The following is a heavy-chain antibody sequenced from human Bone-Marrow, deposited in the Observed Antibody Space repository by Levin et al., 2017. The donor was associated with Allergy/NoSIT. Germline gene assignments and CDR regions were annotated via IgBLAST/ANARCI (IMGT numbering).Heavy chain of an antibody. D-gene: IGHD1-14*01. V-gene: IGHV3-74*01. J-gene: IGHJ4*02. CDR2: VSRDGSLT. CDR1: GFTLSSFW. CDR3: AMEPAIHGQDYLDY. Sequence: GESLKISCVASGFTLSSFWMHWVRQVPGKGLVWVSRVSRDGSLTNYADSAKGRFTISRDNTKNTLYLEVKSLRAEDTGVYYCAMEPAIHGQDYLDYWGQGALVTVSS.